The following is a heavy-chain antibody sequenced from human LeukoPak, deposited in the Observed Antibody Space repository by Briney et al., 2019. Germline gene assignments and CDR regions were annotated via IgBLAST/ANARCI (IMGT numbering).Heavy chain of an antibody. CDR2: INPSGGST. Sequence: ASVKVSCKASGYTFTSYYMHWVRQAPGQGLEWMGIINPSGGSTSYAQKFQGRVTMTRDTSTSTVYMELSSLRSEDTAAYYCARPYSSGGWYFDLWGRGTLVTVSS. J-gene: IGHJ2*01. D-gene: IGHD6-19*01. CDR3: ARPYSSGGWYFDL. CDR1: GYTFTSYY. V-gene: IGHV1-46*01.